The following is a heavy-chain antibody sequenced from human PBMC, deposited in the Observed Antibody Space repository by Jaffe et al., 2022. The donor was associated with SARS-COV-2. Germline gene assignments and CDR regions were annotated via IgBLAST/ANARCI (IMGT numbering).Heavy chain of an antibody. CDR2: ISSSSSYI. V-gene: IGHV3-21*01. CDR3: ARAVKLVGYSHQANHLDY. D-gene: IGHD6-13*01. Sequence: EVQLVESGGGLVKPGGSLRLSCAASGFTFSSYSMNWVRQAPGKGLEWVSSISSSSSYIYYADSVKGRFTISRDNAKNSLYLQMNSLRAEDTAVYYCARAVKLVGYSHQANHLDYWGQGTLVTVSS. J-gene: IGHJ4*02. CDR1: GFTFSSYS.